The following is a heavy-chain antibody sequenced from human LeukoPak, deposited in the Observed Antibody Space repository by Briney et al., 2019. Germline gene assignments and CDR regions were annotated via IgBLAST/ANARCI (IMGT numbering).Heavy chain of an antibody. D-gene: IGHD6-13*01. CDR1: GFTFSSYG. J-gene: IGHJ4*02. CDR2: ISYDGSNK. Sequence: GGSLRLSCVASGFTFSSYGMHWVRQAPGKGLEWVAVISYDGSNKYYADSVKGRFTISRDNSKNTLYLQMNSLRAEDTAVYYCAKEGYSSSWSSGSDYWGQGTLVTVSS. CDR3: AKEGYSSSWSSGSDY. V-gene: IGHV3-30*18.